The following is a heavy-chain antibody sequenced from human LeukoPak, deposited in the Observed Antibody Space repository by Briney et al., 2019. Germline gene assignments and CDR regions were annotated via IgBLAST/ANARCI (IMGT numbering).Heavy chain of an antibody. D-gene: IGHD6-13*01. CDR2: ISSSSSYI. CDR3: ARGLIAAAATGYYYSYGMDV. Sequence: GGSLRLSCAASGFTFSSYSMNWVRQAPGKGLEWVSSISSSSSYIYYADSVKGRFTISRDNAKNSLYLQMNSLRAEDTAVYYCARGLIAAAATGYYYSYGMDVWGQGTTVTVSS. J-gene: IGHJ6*02. V-gene: IGHV3-21*01. CDR1: GFTFSSYS.